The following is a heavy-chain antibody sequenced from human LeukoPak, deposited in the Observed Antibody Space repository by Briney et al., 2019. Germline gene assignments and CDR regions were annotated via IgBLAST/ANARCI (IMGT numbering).Heavy chain of an antibody. CDR1: GFTFSSYA. CDR3: ARDAGYGYDRFDY. V-gene: IGHV3-7*01. Sequence: GGSLRLSCAASGFTFSSYAMHWVRQAPGKGLEWVANIKEDGSDKNYVNSLKGRFTISRDNAKNSLYLQMNSLRAEDTAVYYCARDAGYGYDRFDYWGQGTQVTVSS. CDR2: IKEDGSDK. J-gene: IGHJ4*02. D-gene: IGHD5-18*01.